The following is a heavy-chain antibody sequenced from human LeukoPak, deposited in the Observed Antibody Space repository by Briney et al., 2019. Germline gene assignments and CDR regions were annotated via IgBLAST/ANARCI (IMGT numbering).Heavy chain of an antibody. CDR1: GFMFSSYW. J-gene: IGHJ6*04. CDR2: IKEDGSEK. D-gene: IGHD3-10*02. V-gene: IGHV3-7*01. Sequence: GGSLRLSCAASGFMFSSYWMSWVRQAPGKGLEWVADIKEDGSEKSYVDSVKGRFTISRDNAKNSLYLQMNTLRAEDTAVYYCAELGITMIGGVWGKGTTVTISS. CDR3: AELGITMIGGV.